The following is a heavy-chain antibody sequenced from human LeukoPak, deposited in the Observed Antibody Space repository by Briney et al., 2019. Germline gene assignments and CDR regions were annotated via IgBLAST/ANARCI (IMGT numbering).Heavy chain of an antibody. CDR1: GGSISSYY. CDR3: ARGMLHVDY. CDR2: IHYSGST. Sequence: SETLSLTCTVSGGSISSYYWSWIRQPPGKRLEWIGYIHYSGSTNSNPSLKSRVTISVDTSKNQFSLKLSSVTAADTAVYYCARGMLHVDYWGQGTLVTVSS. D-gene: IGHD2-15*01. J-gene: IGHJ4*02. V-gene: IGHV4-59*01.